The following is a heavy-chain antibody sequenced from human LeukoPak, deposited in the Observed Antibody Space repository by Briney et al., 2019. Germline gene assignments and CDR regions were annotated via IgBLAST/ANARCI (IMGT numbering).Heavy chain of an antibody. J-gene: IGHJ4*02. CDR3: TRDERYRLLPTVDY. CDR2: IRSKAYGGTT. CDR1: GFTFGDYA. D-gene: IGHD2-21*02. V-gene: IGHV3-49*04. Sequence: PGGSLRLSCTASGFTFGDYAMSWVRQAPGKGLEWVGFIRSKAYGGTTEYAASVKGRFTISRDDSKSIAYLQMNSLKTEDTAVYYCTRDERYRLLPTVDYWGQGTLVTVSS.